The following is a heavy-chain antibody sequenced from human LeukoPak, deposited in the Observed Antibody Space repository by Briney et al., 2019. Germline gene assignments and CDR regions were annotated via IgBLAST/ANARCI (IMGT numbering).Heavy chain of an antibody. CDR2: IYYSGST. J-gene: IGHJ4*02. CDR1: GGSISSYY. CDR3: AGAPPLYSSFDY. V-gene: IGHV4-59*01. Sequence: PSETLSLTCTVSGGSISSYYWSWIRQPPGKGLEWIGYIYYSGSTNYNPSLKSRVTISVDTSKNQFSLKLSSVTAADTAVYYCAGAPPLYSSFDYWRQGTLVTVSS. D-gene: IGHD6-13*01.